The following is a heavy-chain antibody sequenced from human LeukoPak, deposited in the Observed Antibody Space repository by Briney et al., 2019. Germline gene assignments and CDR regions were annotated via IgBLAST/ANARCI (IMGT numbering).Heavy chain of an antibody. V-gene: IGHV5-51*01. D-gene: IGHD3-22*01. J-gene: IGHJ6*02. CDR3: ARQTYYYDSSGYPGHYYGMDV. Sequence: GESLKISCKGSGYSFTSYWIGWVRQMPGKGLEWMGIIYPGDSDTRYSPPFQGQVTISADKSISTAYLQWSSLKASDTAMYYCARQTYYYDSSGYPGHYYGMDVWGQGTTVTVSS. CDR2: IYPGDSDT. CDR1: GYSFTSYW.